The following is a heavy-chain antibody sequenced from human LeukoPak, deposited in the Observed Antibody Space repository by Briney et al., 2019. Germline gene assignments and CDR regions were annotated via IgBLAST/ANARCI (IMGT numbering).Heavy chain of an antibody. D-gene: IGHD3-3*01. J-gene: IGHJ6*02. V-gene: IGHV1-2*06. CDR1: GYTFTGYY. Sequence: ASVKVSCKASGYTFTGYYMHWVRQAPGQGLEWMGRINPNSGGTNYAQKFRGRVTMTRGTSISTAYMELSRLRSDDTAVYYCARDQVILGVVALSYGMDVWGQGTTVTVSS. CDR2: INPNSGGT. CDR3: ARDQVILGVVALSYGMDV.